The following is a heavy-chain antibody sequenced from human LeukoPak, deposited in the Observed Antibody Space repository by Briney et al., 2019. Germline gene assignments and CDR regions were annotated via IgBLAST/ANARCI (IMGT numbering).Heavy chain of an antibody. Sequence: GGSLRLSFAASGCTWSSKEMHCASQAPGNGLEWVAVIWYDGNNNYYADSVKGRFTVSRDNSKNTLFLRMNSLRAEDTAVYYWGIEAGHWFDPWGQGTLVTLSS. CDR1: GCTWSSKE. V-gene: IGHV3-33*01. CDR3: GIEAGHWFDP. CDR2: IWYDGNNN. J-gene: IGHJ5*02.